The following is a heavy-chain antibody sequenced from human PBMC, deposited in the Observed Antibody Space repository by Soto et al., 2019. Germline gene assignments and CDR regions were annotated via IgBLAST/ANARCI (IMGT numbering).Heavy chain of an antibody. V-gene: IGHV4-59*01. CDR2: IYYSGST. D-gene: IGHD2-15*01. J-gene: IGHJ5*02. CDR3: AREGCSGGSCYFREYNWFDP. Sequence: PSETLSLTCTVSGGSISSYYWGWIRQPPGKGLEWIGYIYYSGSTNYNPSLKSRVTISVDTSKNQFSLKLSSVTAADTAVYYCAREGCSGGSCYFREYNWFDPWGQGTLVTVSS. CDR1: GGSISSYY.